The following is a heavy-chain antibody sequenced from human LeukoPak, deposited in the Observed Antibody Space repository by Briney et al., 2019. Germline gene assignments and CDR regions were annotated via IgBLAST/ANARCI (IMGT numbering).Heavy chain of an antibody. D-gene: IGHD2-2*01. CDR2: IYYSGST. Sequence: SETLSLTCSVSGGSISSSSNYWGWIRQPPGKGLEWIGSIYYSGSTYYNPSLKSRVTISVDTSKNQFSLKLSSVTAADTAVYYCARPVDCSSTSCHGSIMEYWGQGTLVTVSS. CDR3: ARPVDCSSTSCHGSIMEY. V-gene: IGHV4-39*01. CDR1: GGSISSSSNY. J-gene: IGHJ4*02.